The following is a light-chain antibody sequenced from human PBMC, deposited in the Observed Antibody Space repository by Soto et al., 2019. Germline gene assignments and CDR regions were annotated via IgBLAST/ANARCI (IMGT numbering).Light chain of an antibody. CDR3: QHTNSFPYT. CDR2: AAS. J-gene: IGKJ2*01. CDR1: QDIIYW. V-gene: IGKV1-12*01. Sequence: DLPMTQFPSSVSASVGDRVTITCRASQDIIYWLAWYQQKPGKAPKLLIYAASTLESGVPSRFSGSGSGTDFTLTISSLQPEDFATYYCQHTNSFPYTFGQGTKLEIK.